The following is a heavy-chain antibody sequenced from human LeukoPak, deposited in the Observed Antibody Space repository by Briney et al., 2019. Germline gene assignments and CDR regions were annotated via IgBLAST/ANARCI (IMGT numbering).Heavy chain of an antibody. D-gene: IGHD3-16*01. CDR1: GFTFSSYS. Sequence: GGSLRLSCAASGFTFSSYSMNWVRQAPGKGLEWVANIKQDETEKFYLGSVKGRFTISRDNAKNSLYLQMNGLRAEDTAVYYCARGTPFGGYWGQGTLVTVSS. J-gene: IGHJ4*02. CDR3: ARGTPFGGY. V-gene: IGHV3-7*03. CDR2: IKQDETEK.